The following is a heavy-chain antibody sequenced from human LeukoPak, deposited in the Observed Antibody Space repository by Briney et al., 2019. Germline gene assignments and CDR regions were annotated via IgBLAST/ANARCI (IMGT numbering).Heavy chain of an antibody. CDR3: ARGGKSSSWYLPFDY. CDR1: GGSISSSSYY. D-gene: IGHD6-13*01. CDR2: IYYSGST. V-gene: IGHV4-61*05. Sequence: SETLSLTCTVSGGSISSSSYYWSWIRQPPGKGLEWIGYIYYSGSTNYNPSLKSRVTISVDTSKNQFSLKLSSVTAADTAVYYCARGGKSSSWYLPFDYWGQGTLVTVSS. J-gene: IGHJ4*02.